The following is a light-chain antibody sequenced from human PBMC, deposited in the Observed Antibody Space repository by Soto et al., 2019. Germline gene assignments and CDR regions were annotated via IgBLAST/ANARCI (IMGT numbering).Light chain of an antibody. CDR2: DVS. CDR1: QDIRGA. V-gene: IGKV1-13*02. J-gene: IGKJ5*01. Sequence: AIQLTQSPSSLSASVGDRVTITCRASQDIRGALAWYQQKPGKAPKILIYDVSTLESGVPSRFSCSSSGTDFTLTISSLQPVDFATYYGQQFNSNPITFGQGTRLEIK. CDR3: QQFNSNPIT.